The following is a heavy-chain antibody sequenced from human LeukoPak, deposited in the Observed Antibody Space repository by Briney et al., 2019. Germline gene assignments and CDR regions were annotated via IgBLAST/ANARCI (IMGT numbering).Heavy chain of an antibody. Sequence: GGSLRLSCAASGFSFKDAWMSWVRQAPGKGLEWVGRIFSKSEGGTTDYAAPAKGRFTISRDDSKNTVYLQINSLKSEDTAVYYCTTDPRDWGQGTLVTVSS. D-gene: IGHD3-10*01. CDR1: GFSFKDAW. J-gene: IGHJ4*02. CDR3: TTDPRD. V-gene: IGHV3-15*01. CDR2: IFSKSEGGTT.